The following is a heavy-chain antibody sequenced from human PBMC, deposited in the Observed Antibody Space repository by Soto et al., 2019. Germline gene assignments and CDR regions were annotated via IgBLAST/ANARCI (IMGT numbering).Heavy chain of an antibody. V-gene: IGHV3-23*01. CDR3: AKNRYDILTGYPHGWNYFDY. Sequence: GGSLRLSCAASGFTFSSYAMSWVRQAPGKGLEWVSAISGSGGSTYYADSVKGRFTISRDNSKNTLYLQMNSLRAEDTAVYYCAKNRYDILTGYPHGWNYFDYWGQGTLVTVSS. CDR1: GFTFSSYA. CDR2: ISGSGGST. D-gene: IGHD3-9*01. J-gene: IGHJ4*02.